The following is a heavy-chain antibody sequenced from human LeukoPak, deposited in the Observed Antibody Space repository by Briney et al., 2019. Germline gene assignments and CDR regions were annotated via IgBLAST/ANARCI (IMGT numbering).Heavy chain of an antibody. V-gene: IGHV3-15*01. CDR1: GFTFSNAW. D-gene: IGHD3-3*01. CDR3: TTVGFLGGFDY. CDR2: IKSKTDGGTT. Sequence: GGSLRLSCAASGFTFSNAWMSWVRQAPGKGLGWVGRIKSKTDGGTTDYPAPVKGRFTISRGDSKNTVYLQMNSLKTEDTAVYYCTTVGFLGGFDYWGQGTLVTVSS. J-gene: IGHJ4*02.